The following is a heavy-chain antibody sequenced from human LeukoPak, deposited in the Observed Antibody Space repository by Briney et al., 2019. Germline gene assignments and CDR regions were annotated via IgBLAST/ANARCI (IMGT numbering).Heavy chain of an antibody. D-gene: IGHD6-6*01. CDR3: ARIQGVAVRRSYFDS. Sequence: PGGSLRLSCAASGFTFSSYGMSWVRQAPGKGLEWIGYIYYSGSTNYNPSLKSRVTISVDTFKNRFSLKLSSVTAADTAVYYCARIQGVAVRRSYFDSWGQGTLVTVSS. CDR1: GFTFSSYG. V-gene: IGHV4-59*01. CDR2: IYYSGST. J-gene: IGHJ4*02.